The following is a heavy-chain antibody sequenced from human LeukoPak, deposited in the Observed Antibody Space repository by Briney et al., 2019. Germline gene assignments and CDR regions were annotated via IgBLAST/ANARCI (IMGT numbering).Heavy chain of an antibody. CDR1: GFIFGSYE. D-gene: IGHD3-9*01. CDR2: ISSSGSTI. J-gene: IGHJ5*02. V-gene: IGHV3-48*03. CDR3: ARALRYFDWLSTSPEYNWFDP. Sequence: GGSLRPSCAASGFIFGSYEMNWVRQAPGKGLEGVSYISSSGSTIYYADSVKGRFTISRDDAKNSLYLQMNSLRAEDTAVYYCARALRYFDWLSTSPEYNWFDPWGQGTLVTVSS.